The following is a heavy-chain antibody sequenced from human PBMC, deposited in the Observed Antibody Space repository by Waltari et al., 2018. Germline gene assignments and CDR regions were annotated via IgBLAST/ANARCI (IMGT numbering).Heavy chain of an antibody. D-gene: IGHD3-16*02. CDR2: IRYDGSNK. Sequence: QVQMVGSGGGVVQPGGSLRLSCAASGFTFGIDRMHWVRQAPGKGLEWVTFIRYDGSNKYYADSVKGRFTISRDNSKNTLYLEMNSLRAEDTALYYCAKDFVLDYWGQGTLVTVSS. CDR1: GFTFGIDR. CDR3: AKDFVLDY. V-gene: IGHV3-30*02. J-gene: IGHJ4*02.